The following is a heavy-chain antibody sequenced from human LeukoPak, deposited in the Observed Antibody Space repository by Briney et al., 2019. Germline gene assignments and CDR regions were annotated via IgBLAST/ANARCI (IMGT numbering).Heavy chain of an antibody. Sequence: GGSLRLSCAASGGFTFSSSDMNWVRQAPGKGLKWVSYISSSSSTVYYADSVKGRFTISRDNTKNSLYLQMNSLRADDTAVYYCATMGTHNDYWGQGTLVTVSS. CDR3: ATMGTHNDY. CDR1: GGFTFSSSD. D-gene: IGHD4-23*01. J-gene: IGHJ4*02. V-gene: IGHV3-48*01. CDR2: ISSSSSTV.